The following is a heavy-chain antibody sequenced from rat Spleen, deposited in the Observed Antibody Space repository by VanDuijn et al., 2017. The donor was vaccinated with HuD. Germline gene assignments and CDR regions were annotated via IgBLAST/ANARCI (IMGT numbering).Heavy chain of an antibody. CDR1: GFTFSNYD. J-gene: IGHJ3*01. CDR3: VRHDGRMYTTDQGGFAY. CDR2: ISTSGGTT. V-gene: IGHV5-25*01. Sequence: EVQLVESGGGSVQPGRSLKLSCAALGFTFSNYDMAWVRQAPTKGLEWVASISTSGGTTYYRDSVRGRFTVSSDNAKSTLYLQMDSLRSEDTATYYCVRHDGRMYTTDQGGFAYWGQGTLVTVSS. D-gene: IGHD1-6*01.